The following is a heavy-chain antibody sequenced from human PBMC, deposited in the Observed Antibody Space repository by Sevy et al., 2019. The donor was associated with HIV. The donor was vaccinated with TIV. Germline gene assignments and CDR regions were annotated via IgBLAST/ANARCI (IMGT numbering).Heavy chain of an antibody. CDR2: IYYTGST. D-gene: IGHD5-18*01. V-gene: IGHV4-39*01. CDR3: ASGYSSGYNFDF. Sequence: SETLSLTCTVSGDSISSTTYFWAWTRQPPGKGLEWIGSIYYTGSTYYSPSLQSRVTISVDTSKSQFSLRLSSVTAPDTAVYYCASGYSSGYNFDFWGQGSLVTVSS. CDR1: GDSISSTTYF. J-gene: IGHJ4*02.